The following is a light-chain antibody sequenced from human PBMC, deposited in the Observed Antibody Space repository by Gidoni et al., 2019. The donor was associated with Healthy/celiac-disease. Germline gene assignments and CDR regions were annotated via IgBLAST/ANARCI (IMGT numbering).Light chain of an antibody. CDR3: QHSYSTLLT. CDR1: QSISSY. Sequence: DSQMTQSPSSLYASVGDRVTITCRASQSISSYLNWYQQKPGKAPKLLIYAASSLQSGVPSMFSGSGSGTDFTLTISSLQPEDFATYYCQHSYSTLLTFGGGTKVEIK. J-gene: IGKJ4*01. V-gene: IGKV1-39*01. CDR2: AAS.